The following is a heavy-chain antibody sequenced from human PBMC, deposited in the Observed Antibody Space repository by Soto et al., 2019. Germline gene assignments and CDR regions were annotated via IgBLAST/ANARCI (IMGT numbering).Heavy chain of an antibody. Sequence: QVQLQESGPGLVKPSETLSLTCTVSGGSVSSGSYYWSWIRQPPGKGLEWIGYIYYSGSTNYNPSLKSRVTISVDTSKNQFSLKLSSVTAADTAVYYCARGAKGIVGATPYYYYGMDVWGQGTTVTVSS. CDR2: IYYSGST. CDR1: GGSVSSGSYY. V-gene: IGHV4-61*01. CDR3: ARGAKGIVGATPYYYYGMDV. J-gene: IGHJ6*02. D-gene: IGHD1-26*01.